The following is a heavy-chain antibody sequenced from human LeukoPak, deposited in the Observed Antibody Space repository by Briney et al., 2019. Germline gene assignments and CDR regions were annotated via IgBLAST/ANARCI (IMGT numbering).Heavy chain of an antibody. CDR3: AKNRGATWWDLVDY. J-gene: IGHJ4*02. V-gene: IGHV1-18*01. CDR2: ISADNGTT. CDR1: GHTFTKFG. Sequence: ASVKVSCKASGHTFTKFGITWVRQAPGQGLEWMGWISADNGTTIYAQKFQDRVTISIDTSTSTAYMELKSLRSDDTAVYYCAKNRGATWWDLVDYWGQGTLVTVSS. D-gene: IGHD1-26*01.